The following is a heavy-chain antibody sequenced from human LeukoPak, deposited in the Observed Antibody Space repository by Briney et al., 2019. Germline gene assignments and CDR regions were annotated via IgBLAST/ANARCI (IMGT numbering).Heavy chain of an antibody. CDR1: GFTFSNAW. Sequence: GGSLRLSCAASGFTFSNAWMSWVRQAPGKGLEWVGRIKSKTDGGTTDYAAPVKGRFTISRDDSKNTLYLQMNSLKTEDTAVYYCTSDYYDSSGYRPWGQGTLVTVSS. CDR2: IKSKTDGGTT. J-gene: IGHJ5*02. D-gene: IGHD3-22*01. CDR3: TSDYYDSSGYRP. V-gene: IGHV3-15*01.